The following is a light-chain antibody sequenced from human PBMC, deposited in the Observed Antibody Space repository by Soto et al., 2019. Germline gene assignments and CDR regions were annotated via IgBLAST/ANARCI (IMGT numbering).Light chain of an antibody. CDR1: XXXXXAGYD. J-gene: IGLJ2*01. CDR2: GNS. CDR3: QSYDSSLSGHVV. Sequence: QSVLTQPPSVSGXXXXRVXXXXXGXXXXXXAGYDVHWYQQLPGTAPKLLIYGNSNRPSGVPDRFSGSKSGTSASLAITGLQAEDEADYYCQSYDSSLSGHVVFGGGTKLTVL. V-gene: IGLV1-40*01.